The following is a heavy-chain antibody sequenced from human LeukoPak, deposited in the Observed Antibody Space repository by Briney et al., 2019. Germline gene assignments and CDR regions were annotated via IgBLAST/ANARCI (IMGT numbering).Heavy chain of an antibody. J-gene: IGHJ5*02. CDR1: GDTFTSYY. V-gene: IGHV1-2*02. D-gene: IGHD6-19*01. Sequence: GASVKVSCKASGDTFTSYYMHWVRQALGQGLEWMGWINPNSGDTNYAQKFQGRVTMTRDTSISTAYMELSRLRSDDTAVYYCARRGWIGVTGTVVGWFDPWGQGTLVTVSS. CDR2: INPNSGDT. CDR3: ARRGWIGVTGTVVGWFDP.